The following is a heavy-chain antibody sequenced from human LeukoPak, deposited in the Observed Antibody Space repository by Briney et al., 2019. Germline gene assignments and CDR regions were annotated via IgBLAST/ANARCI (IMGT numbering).Heavy chain of an antibody. D-gene: IGHD3-22*01. J-gene: IGHJ4*02. CDR3: ARIRADSSGYYYKYFDF. V-gene: IGHV3-48*03. CDR1: GFTFSIYE. CDR2: ISSGGGTI. Sequence: GGSLRLSCVVSGFTFSIYEMNWVRQAPGKGLEWVSYISSGGGTIYYADSVKGRFTISRDNAKNSLYLQMNSLRAEDTAVYYCARIRADSSGYYYKYFDFRGQGTLVTVSS.